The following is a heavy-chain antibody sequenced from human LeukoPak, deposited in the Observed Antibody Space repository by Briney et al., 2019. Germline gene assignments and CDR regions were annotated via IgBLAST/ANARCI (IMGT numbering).Heavy chain of an antibody. CDR2: ISSSGSTI. D-gene: IGHD4-23*01. Sequence: PGGSLRLSCAASGFTFSSYEMNWVRQAPGKGLEWVSYISSSGSTIYYADSVKGRFTISRDNAKNSLSLQMDSLRAEDTAVYYCARDYGGSSPFDYWGQGTLVTVSS. CDR3: ARDYGGSSPFDY. V-gene: IGHV3-48*03. J-gene: IGHJ4*02. CDR1: GFTFSSYE.